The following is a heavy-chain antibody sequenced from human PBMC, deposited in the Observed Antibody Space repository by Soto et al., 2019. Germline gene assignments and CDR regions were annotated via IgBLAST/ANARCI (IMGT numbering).Heavy chain of an antibody. J-gene: IGHJ5*02. D-gene: IGHD2-2*01. Sequence: PSETLSLTCTVSGGSISSGDYYWSWIRQPPGKGLEWIGYIYYSGSTYSNPSLKSRVTISVDTAKNQFSLKLSSVTAADTAVYYCARGYCSSTSSYRALGDPFDPWGQGTLVTVSS. CDR2: IYYSGST. CDR3: ARGYCSSTSSYRALGDPFDP. CDR1: GGSISSGDYY. V-gene: IGHV4-30-4*01.